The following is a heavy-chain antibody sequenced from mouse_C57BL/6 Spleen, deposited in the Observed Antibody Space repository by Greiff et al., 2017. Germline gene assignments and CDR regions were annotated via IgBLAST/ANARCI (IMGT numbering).Heavy chain of an antibody. J-gene: IGHJ2*01. CDR2: IYPGDGDP. Sequence: QVQLQQSGPELVKPGASVKISCKASGYAFSSSWMNWVKQRPGKGLEWIGRIYPGDGDPNYNGKFKGKATLTADKSSSTAYMQLSSLTSEDSAVYFCAKITTEYFDYWGQGTTLKVSS. CDR3: AKITTEYFDY. V-gene: IGHV1-82*01. CDR1: GYAFSSSW. D-gene: IGHD1-1*01.